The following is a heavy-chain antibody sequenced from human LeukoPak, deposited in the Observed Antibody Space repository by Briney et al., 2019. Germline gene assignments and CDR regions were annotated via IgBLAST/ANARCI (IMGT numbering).Heavy chain of an antibody. J-gene: IGHJ4*02. CDR1: GFTFSSYG. V-gene: IGHV3-74*01. Sequence: GGSLRLSCAASGFTFSSYGMHWVRQAPGKGLVWVSRIESDGSSTSYADSVKGRFTISRDNAKSTLSLQMSSLRAEDTAMYYCTRGFGSGSSLPFDYWGQGALVTVSS. CDR2: IESDGSST. D-gene: IGHD3-10*01. CDR3: TRGFGSGSSLPFDY.